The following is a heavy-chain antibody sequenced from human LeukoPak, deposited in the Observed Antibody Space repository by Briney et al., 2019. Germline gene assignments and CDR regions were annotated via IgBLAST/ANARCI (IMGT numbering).Heavy chain of an antibody. CDR1: GGSISSYY. CDR3: ARGWDILTSNAFDI. Sequence: SETLSLTCTVSGGSISSYYWSWIRQPPGKGLEWIGYIYYSGSTNYNPSLKSRVTISVDTSKNQFSLKLSSVTAADTAVYYCARGWDILTSNAFDIWGQGTMVTASS. D-gene: IGHD3-9*01. CDR2: IYYSGST. V-gene: IGHV4-59*01. J-gene: IGHJ3*02.